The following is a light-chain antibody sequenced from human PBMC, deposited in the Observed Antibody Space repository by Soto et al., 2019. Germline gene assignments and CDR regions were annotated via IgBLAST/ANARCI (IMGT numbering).Light chain of an antibody. Sequence: EIVMTQSPATLSVSPGERATLSCRASQSVSSNLAWYQQKPGQAPRLLIYAASTRATGIPARFSGSGSGTEFTLTISRLQSEDFAVYYCQQYDNWLPYSFGQGTKLEIK. CDR2: AAS. J-gene: IGKJ2*01. CDR1: QSVSSN. CDR3: QQYDNWLPYS. V-gene: IGKV3-15*01.